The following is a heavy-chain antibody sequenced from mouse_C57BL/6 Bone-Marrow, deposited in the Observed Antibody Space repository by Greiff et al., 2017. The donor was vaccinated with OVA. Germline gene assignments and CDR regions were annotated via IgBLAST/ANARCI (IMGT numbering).Heavy chain of an antibody. CDR2: IYPGSGNT. Sequence: VKLVESGAELVRPGASVKLSCKASGYTFTDYYINWVKQRPGQGLEWIARIYPGSGNTYYNEKFKGKATLTAEKSSSTAYMQLSSLTSEDSAVYFCARYGSSYWYFDYWGQGTTLTVSS. V-gene: IGHV1-76*01. CDR3: ARYGSSYWYFDY. CDR1: GYTFTDYY. J-gene: IGHJ2*01. D-gene: IGHD1-1*01.